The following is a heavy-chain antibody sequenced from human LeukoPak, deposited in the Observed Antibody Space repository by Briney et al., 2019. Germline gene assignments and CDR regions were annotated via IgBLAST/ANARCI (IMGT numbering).Heavy chain of an antibody. D-gene: IGHD4-17*01. CDR3: ARVATVTTVRAAFDI. CDR2: INPNSGGT. CDR1: GYTFTSYD. Sequence: ASVKVSCKASGYTFTSYDINWVRQAPGQGLEWMGWINPNSGGTNYAQKFQGRVTMTRDTSISTAYMELSRLRSDDTAVYYCARVATVTTVRAAFDIWGQGTMVTVSS. V-gene: IGHV1-2*02. J-gene: IGHJ3*02.